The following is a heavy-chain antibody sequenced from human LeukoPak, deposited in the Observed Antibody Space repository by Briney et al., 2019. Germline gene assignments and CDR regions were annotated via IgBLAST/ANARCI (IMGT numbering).Heavy chain of an antibody. CDR2: ISSSGSRI. J-gene: IGHJ4*02. Sequence: PGGSLRLSCAAAGLTFSTYEMNWVRQALGKGPEWFSYISSSGSRIYYADSVKGRFTISRDNAKNSLYLQMNSLRAEDTAVYYCARVRGGNEGSGSFFDYWGQGTLVTVSS. CDR3: ARVRGGNEGSGSFFDY. V-gene: IGHV3-48*03. D-gene: IGHD3-10*01. CDR1: GLTFSTYE.